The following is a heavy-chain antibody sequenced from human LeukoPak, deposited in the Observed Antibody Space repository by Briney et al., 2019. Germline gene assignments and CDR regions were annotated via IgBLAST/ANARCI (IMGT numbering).Heavy chain of an antibody. J-gene: IGHJ4*02. Sequence: PSETLSLTCAAYGGSFSDYYWSWIRQPPGMGLEWIGEINHSGNTNYNPSLKSRATISVDTSKNQFSLKLTSLTAADTAVYYCARTHYYGSGSAIDYWGQGALVTVSS. CDR1: GGSFSDYY. V-gene: IGHV4-34*01. CDR3: ARTHYYGSGSAIDY. D-gene: IGHD3-10*01. CDR2: INHSGNT.